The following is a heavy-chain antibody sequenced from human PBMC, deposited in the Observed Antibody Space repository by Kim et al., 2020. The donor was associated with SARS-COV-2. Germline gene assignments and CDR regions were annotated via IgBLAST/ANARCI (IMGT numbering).Heavy chain of an antibody. V-gene: IGHV3-23*01. Sequence: TYYANSGKCRFTSYRDNSKNTLYLQMNSLRAEDTAEYYCAKDRWEPYFGYWGQRTLVTVSS. J-gene: IGHJ4*02. CDR2: T. D-gene: IGHD1-26*01. CDR3: AKDRWEPYFGY.